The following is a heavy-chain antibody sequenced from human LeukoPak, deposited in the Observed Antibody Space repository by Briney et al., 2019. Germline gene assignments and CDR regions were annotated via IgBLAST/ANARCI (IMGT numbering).Heavy chain of an antibody. V-gene: IGHV1-69*06. CDR1: GYTFTSYG. CDR2: IIPIFGTA. J-gene: IGHJ5*02. Sequence: SVKVSCKASGYTFTSYGISWVGQAPGQGLEWMGGIIPIFGTANYAQKFQGRVTITADKSTSTAYMELSSLRSEDTAVYYCAITYYYDSSVAWFDPWGQGTLVTVSS. CDR3: AITYYYDSSVAWFDP. D-gene: IGHD3-22*01.